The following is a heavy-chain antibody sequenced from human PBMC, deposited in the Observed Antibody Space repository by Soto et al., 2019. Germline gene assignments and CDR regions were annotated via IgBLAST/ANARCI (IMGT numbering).Heavy chain of an antibody. D-gene: IGHD6-6*01. CDR2: IIPIFGTA. V-gene: IGHV1-69*06. J-gene: IGHJ6*02. CDR3: ARAREYSSSPEPLIYGMDV. Sequence: SGKVCSKASGVTFISYGISWVRQAPGQGLEWMGGIIPIFGTANYAQKFQGRVTITADKSTSTAYMELSSLRSEDTAVYYCARAREYSSSPEPLIYGMDVWGQGTTVTVSS. CDR1: GVTFISYG.